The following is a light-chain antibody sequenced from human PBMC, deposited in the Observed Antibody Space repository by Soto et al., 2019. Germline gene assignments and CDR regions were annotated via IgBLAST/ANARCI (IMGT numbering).Light chain of an antibody. V-gene: IGLV1-44*01. Sequence: HSALTQPPSASRTPGQRVTITCSVSIANIGTYSVSWYQQVPGTATRLPIYSDNQRPSGVSGRFSASKSGASASLAISGLQSEDEADFYCAAWDDSMNGCVFGTGTKVTVL. J-gene: IGLJ1*01. CDR3: AAWDDSMNGCV. CDR1: IANIGTYS. CDR2: SDN.